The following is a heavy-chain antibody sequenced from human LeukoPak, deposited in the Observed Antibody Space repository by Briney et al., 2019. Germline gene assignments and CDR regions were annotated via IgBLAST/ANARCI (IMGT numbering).Heavy chain of an antibody. Sequence: GGSLRLSCAASGFTFSSYTMNWVRQAPGKGLEWVSSISSSSSYIYYADSVKGRFTISRDNAKNSLYLQMNSLRAEDTAVYYCASLDVDTAMVSLHFDYWGQGTLVTVSS. CDR3: ASLDVDTAMVSLHFDY. V-gene: IGHV3-21*01. J-gene: IGHJ4*02. CDR2: ISSSSSYI. D-gene: IGHD5-18*01. CDR1: GFTFSSYT.